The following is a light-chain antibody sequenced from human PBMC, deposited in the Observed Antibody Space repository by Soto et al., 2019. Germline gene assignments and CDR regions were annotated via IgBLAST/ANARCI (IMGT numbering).Light chain of an antibody. J-gene: IGKJ1*01. V-gene: IGKV1-5*03. CDR2: EAS. Sequence: DIQMTPSPSTLSASVGDRVPITWRASQSISSWLAWYQQKPGKAPKLLIYEASSLESGVPSRFGGSGSGTEFTLTISSLQPDDFAIYYCQPYNSYSWTVGPGTQVDIK. CDR3: QPYNSYSWT. CDR1: QSISSW.